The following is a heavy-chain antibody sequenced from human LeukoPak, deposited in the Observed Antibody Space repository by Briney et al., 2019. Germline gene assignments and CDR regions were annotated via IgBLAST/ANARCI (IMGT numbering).Heavy chain of an antibody. J-gene: IGHJ6*02. CDR1: GYTFTSYG. V-gene: IGHV1-18*01. Sequence: ASVKVSCKSSGYTFTSYGISWVRQAPGQGLEWMGWISGFNGNTNYAQNLQGRVTMTTDTSTSTAYMELRSLRSDDTAVYYCARGPYDILTGYYPNYYYYGMDVWGQGTTVTVSS. D-gene: IGHD3-9*01. CDR3: ARGPYDILTGYYPNYYYYGMDV. CDR2: ISGFNGNT.